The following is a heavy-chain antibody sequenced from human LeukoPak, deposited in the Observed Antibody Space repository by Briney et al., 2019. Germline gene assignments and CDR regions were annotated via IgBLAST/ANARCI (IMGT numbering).Heavy chain of an antibody. V-gene: IGHV3-23*01. J-gene: IGHJ4*02. Sequence: PGGSLRLSCAASGFAFRTYAMSWVRQAPGKGLEGVSAISGSGDKTFYAESVRGRFTIPRDNSKNTLYLQMNSLRAEDTAVYYCAKDLNCGFDSWGQGTLVTVSS. CDR1: GFAFRTYA. D-gene: IGHD1-1*01. CDR2: ISGSGDKT. CDR3: AKDLNCGFDS.